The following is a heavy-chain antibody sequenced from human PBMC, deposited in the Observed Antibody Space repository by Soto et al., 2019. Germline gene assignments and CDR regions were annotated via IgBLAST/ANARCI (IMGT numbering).Heavy chain of an antibody. J-gene: IGHJ6*02. D-gene: IGHD2-21*01. CDR1: GGSISSGGYY. V-gene: IGHV4-31*03. CDR3: AASCVGCGGFNYYGMDV. Sequence: QVQLQESGPGLVKPSQTLSLTCTVSGGSISSGGYYWSWIRQHPGKGLEWIGYIYYSGRTFYNPSLKSRVTISVDTSKNQCSLKLSSVTAADTAVYYCAASCVGCGGFNYYGMDVWGQGTTVTVSS. CDR2: IYYSGRT.